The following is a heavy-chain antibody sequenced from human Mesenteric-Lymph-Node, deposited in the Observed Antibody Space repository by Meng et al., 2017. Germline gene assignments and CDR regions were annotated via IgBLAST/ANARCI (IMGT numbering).Heavy chain of an antibody. D-gene: IGHD4-17*01. CDR3: AREAGGDYWVYFDY. CDR2: ISYDGSNK. V-gene: IGHV3-30*04. CDR1: GFTFSSYA. J-gene: IGHJ4*02. Sequence: GESLKISCAASGFTFSSYAMHWVRQAPGKGLEWVAVISYDGSNKYYADSVKGRFTISRDNSKNTLYLQMNSLRAEDTAVYYCAREAGGDYWVYFDYWGQGTLVTVSS.